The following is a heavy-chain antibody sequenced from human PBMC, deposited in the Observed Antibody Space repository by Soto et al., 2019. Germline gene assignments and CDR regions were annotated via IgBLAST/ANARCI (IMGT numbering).Heavy chain of an antibody. CDR1: GYTFTSYY. J-gene: IGHJ5*02. Sequence: QVQLVQSGAEVKKPGASVKVSCKASGYTFTSYYMHWVRQAPGQGLEWMGIINPSGGSTSYAQKYQGRVILTRDTSTSKVYMGLSSLRSEATAVYYCARDITGTHNWFDPWGQGTLVTVSS. CDR2: INPSGGST. D-gene: IGHD1-20*01. CDR3: ARDITGTHNWFDP. V-gene: IGHV1-46*01.